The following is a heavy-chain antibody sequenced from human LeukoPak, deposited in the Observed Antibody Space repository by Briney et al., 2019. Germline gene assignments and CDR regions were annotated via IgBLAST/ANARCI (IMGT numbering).Heavy chain of an antibody. CDR3: ARPGLYCSGGTCYPFES. CDR1: GFTFSSSW. V-gene: IGHV3-7*01. CDR2: IKQDGSEK. J-gene: IGHJ4*02. Sequence: GGSLRPSCAASGFTFSSSWMTWVRQAPGKGLEWVANIKQDGSEKYYVDSVKGRFTVSRDNAKNSMYLQMNSLRVDDTAVYYCARPGLYCSGGTCYPFESWGQGTLVTVSS. D-gene: IGHD2-15*01.